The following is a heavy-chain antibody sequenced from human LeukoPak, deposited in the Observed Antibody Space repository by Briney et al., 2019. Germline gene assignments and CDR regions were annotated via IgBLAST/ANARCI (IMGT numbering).Heavy chain of an antibody. V-gene: IGHV3-23*01. CDR2: ISGSGGST. J-gene: IGHJ4*02. CDR3: AKGGDSSGTYFDY. D-gene: IGHD3-22*01. CDR1: GFTFSSYE. Sequence: GGSLRLSCAASGFTFSSYEMNWVRQAPGKGLEWVSAISGSGGSTYYADSVKGRFTISRDNSKNTLYLQMNSLRAEDTAVYYCAKGGDSSGTYFDYWGQGTLVTVSS.